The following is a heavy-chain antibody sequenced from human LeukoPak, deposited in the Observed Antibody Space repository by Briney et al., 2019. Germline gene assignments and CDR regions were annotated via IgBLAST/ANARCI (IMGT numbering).Heavy chain of an antibody. CDR3: ATCGGGIAAAGSLDY. Sequence: SETLSLTCAVYGGSFSVYYWSWIRQPPGKGLEWIGEINHSGSTNYNPSLKSRVTISADTSKNQFSLKLSSVTAADTAVYYCATCGGGIAAAGSLDYWGQGTLVTVSS. CDR1: GGSFSVYY. J-gene: IGHJ4*02. D-gene: IGHD6-13*01. V-gene: IGHV4-34*01. CDR2: INHSGST.